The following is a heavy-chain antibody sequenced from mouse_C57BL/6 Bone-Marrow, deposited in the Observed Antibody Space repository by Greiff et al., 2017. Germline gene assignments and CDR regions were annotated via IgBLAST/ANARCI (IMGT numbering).Heavy chain of an antibody. V-gene: IGHV10-3*01. CDR3: VKDGSRIYWYCDV. CDR2: IRSKSSNYAT. J-gene: IGHJ1*03. Sequence: EVKVVESGGGFVQPTGSLKLSCAASGFTFNTYAMHWVRQAPGKGLEWVARIRSKSSNYATYYDDSVQDRFTISRDDSQSMLYLQMNNLKTEDTAMYYSVKDGSRIYWYCDVWGTGTTVTVSS. D-gene: IGHD1-1*01. CDR1: GFTFNTYA.